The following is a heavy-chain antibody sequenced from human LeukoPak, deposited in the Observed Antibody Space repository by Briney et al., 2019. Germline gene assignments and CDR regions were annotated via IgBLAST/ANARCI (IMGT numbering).Heavy chain of an antibody. CDR2: INEDGSTT. Sequence: PGGSLRLSCAASGLTFSSHWMHWVRQAPGKGLVWVSRINEDGSTTNYADSVKGRSTIFRDNAKNTLYLQMNSLRAEDTAVYHCANPGGDYDRSGHEYVDPWGQGALVTVSS. D-gene: IGHD3-22*01. V-gene: IGHV3-74*01. J-gene: IGHJ5*02. CDR3: ANPGGDYDRSGHEYVDP. CDR1: GLTFSSHW.